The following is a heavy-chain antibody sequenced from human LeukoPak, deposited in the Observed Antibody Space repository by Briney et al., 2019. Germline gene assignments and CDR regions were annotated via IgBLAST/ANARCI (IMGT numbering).Heavy chain of an antibody. J-gene: IGHJ4*02. CDR1: GFTFSDYY. D-gene: IGHD5-18*01. Sequence: GSLRLSCAASGFTFSDYYMSWIRQPPGKGLEWIGEINHSGSTYYNPSLKSRVTISVDTSKNQFSLKLSSVTAADTAVYYCAAIYSYGPDYWGQGTLVTVSS. CDR2: INHSGST. CDR3: AAIYSYGPDY. V-gene: IGHV4-34*08.